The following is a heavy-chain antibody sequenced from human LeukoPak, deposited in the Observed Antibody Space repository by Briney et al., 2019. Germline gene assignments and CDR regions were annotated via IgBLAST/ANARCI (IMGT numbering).Heavy chain of an antibody. J-gene: IGHJ6*02. Sequence: GGSLRLSCAASGFTFSSYAMHWVRQAPGKGLEWVAVISYDGSNKYYADSVKGRFTISRDNSKNTLYLQMNSLRAEDTAVYYCARDPGLRLFRVWGQGTTVTVSS. CDR3: ARDPGLRLFRV. CDR2: ISYDGSNK. CDR1: GFTFSSYA. D-gene: IGHD3-3*01. V-gene: IGHV3-30-3*01.